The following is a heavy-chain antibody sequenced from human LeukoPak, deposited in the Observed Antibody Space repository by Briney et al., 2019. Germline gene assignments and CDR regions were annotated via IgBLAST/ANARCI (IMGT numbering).Heavy chain of an antibody. Sequence: ASVKVSCKASGYTFTSYDINWVRQATGQGLEWMGWMNPNSGNTGYAQKFQGRVTITRNTLISTAYMELSSLRSEDTAVYYCARGRKYSSSSGFDYWGQGTLVTVSS. CDR1: GYTFTSYD. V-gene: IGHV1-8*03. J-gene: IGHJ4*02. CDR2: MNPNSGNT. D-gene: IGHD6-6*01. CDR3: ARGRKYSSSSGFDY.